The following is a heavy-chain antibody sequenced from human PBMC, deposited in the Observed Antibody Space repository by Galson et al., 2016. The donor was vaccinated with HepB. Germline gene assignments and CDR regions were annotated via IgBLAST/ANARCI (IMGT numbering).Heavy chain of an antibody. J-gene: IGHJ6*02. CDR2: IDPGGGKT. CDR1: GYSISSYY. V-gene: IGHV1-46*01. CDR3: AREVFGMDV. Sequence: SVKVSCKASGYSISSYYMHWVRQAPGQGLEWVGIIDPGGGKTNYAQRFQGRVTMTRDTSTNTVYMELSSLRSEDTAVYYCAREVFGMDVWGQGTTVTVS.